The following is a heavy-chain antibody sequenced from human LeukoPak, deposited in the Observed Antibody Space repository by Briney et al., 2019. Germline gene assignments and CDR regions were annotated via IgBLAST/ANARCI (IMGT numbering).Heavy chain of an antibody. CDR3: ARDQLGIAAFDY. J-gene: IGHJ4*02. Sequence: GASVKVSCKASGYIFTNYAVQWVRQAPGQRLEWLGWFNPGNGDTKYSQKFQGRVTITRDTSASTAYMELSSLRSEDTAVYYCARDQLGIAAFDYWGQGTLVTVSS. CDR1: GYIFTNYA. CDR2: FNPGNGDT. V-gene: IGHV1-3*01. D-gene: IGHD6-13*01.